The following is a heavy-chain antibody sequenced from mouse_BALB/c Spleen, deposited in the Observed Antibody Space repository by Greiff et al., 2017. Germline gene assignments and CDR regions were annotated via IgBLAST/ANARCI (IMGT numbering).Heavy chain of an antibody. J-gene: IGHJ4*01. CDR3: ARNGGATMITPYAMDY. D-gene: IGHD2-4*01. Sequence: VQLQQSGPGLVQPSQSLSITCTVSGFSLTSYGVHWVRQSPGKGLEWLGVIWSGGSTDYNAAFISRLSISKDNSKSQVFFKMNSLQADDTAIYYCARNGGATMITPYAMDYWGQGTSVTVSS. CDR2: IWSGGST. V-gene: IGHV2-4-1*01. CDR1: GFSLTSYG.